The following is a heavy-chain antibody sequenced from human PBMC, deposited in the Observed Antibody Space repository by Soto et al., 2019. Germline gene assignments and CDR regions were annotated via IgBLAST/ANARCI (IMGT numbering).Heavy chain of an antibody. D-gene: IGHD5-12*01. Sequence: SETLSLTCTVSGGSLSSSSYYWGWVRPPPGKGLEWIGSIYSSGSTYYNPSLKSRVTISVDTSKNQFSLKLSSVTAADTAVYYCASLRGYSGYDLPSWGQGTLVTVSS. CDR2: IYSSGST. J-gene: IGHJ4*02. CDR1: GGSLSSSSYY. CDR3: ASLRGYSGYDLPS. V-gene: IGHV4-39*07.